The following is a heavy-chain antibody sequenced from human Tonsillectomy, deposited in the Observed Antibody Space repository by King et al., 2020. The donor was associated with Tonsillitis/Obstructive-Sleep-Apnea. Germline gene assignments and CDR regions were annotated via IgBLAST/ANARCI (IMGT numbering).Heavy chain of an antibody. D-gene: IGHD3-3*01. J-gene: IGHJ6*03. Sequence: QLVESGGGLVQPGRSLRLSCTASGFTFGDYTMSWVRQATGKGLEWVGFIRSKAYGGTTEYAASVKDRFTISRDDSKSIAYLQMNSLKTEDTAVYYCTRVEGNYDFWSGTSYYYMDVWGKGTTVIVSS. V-gene: IGHV3-49*04. CDR3: TRVEGNYDFWSGTSYYYMDV. CDR2: IRSKAYGGTT. CDR1: GFTFGDYT.